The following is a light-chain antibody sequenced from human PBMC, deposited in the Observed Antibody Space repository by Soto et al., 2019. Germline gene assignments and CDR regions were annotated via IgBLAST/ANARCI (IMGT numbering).Light chain of an antibody. CDR3: SSYTIGSTYV. CDR1: SSDVGTYDD. V-gene: IGLV2-14*01. J-gene: IGLJ1*01. CDR2: EVT. Sequence: QSALTQPASVSASPGQSITISCTGTSSDVGTYDDVSWYRQHPGKAPRLLIYEVTNRPSGVSNRFSGSKSGDTASLTISGLQAEDEGDYYCSSYTIGSTYVSGSGTKLTVL.